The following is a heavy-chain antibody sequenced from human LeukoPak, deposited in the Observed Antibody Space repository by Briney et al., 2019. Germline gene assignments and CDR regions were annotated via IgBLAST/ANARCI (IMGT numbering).Heavy chain of an antibody. Sequence: GSLRLSCAASGFTFSSYSMNWVRQAPGKGLEWVSSISSSSSYIYYADSVKGRFTISRDNAKNSLYLQMNSLRAEDTAVYYCARGCSGGSCHHYWGQGTLVTVSS. J-gene: IGHJ4*02. D-gene: IGHD2-15*01. CDR1: GFTFSSYS. V-gene: IGHV3-21*01. CDR2: ISSSSSYI. CDR3: ARGCSGGSCHHY.